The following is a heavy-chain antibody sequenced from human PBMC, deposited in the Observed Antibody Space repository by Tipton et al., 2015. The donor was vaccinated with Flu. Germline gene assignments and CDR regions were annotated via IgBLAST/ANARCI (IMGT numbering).Heavy chain of an antibody. CDR3: ARGLGFYYYYGMDV. D-gene: IGHD1-14*01. V-gene: IGHV1-8*01. Sequence: QVQLVQSGAEVKKPGASVKVSCKASGYTFTSYDINWVRQATGQGLEWMGWMNPNSGNTGYAQKFQGRVTMTRNTSISTAYMELGSLRSEDPAVYYGARGLGFYYYYGMDVWGQGTAVPVSS. J-gene: IGHJ6*02. CDR1: GYTFTSYD. CDR2: MNPNSGNT.